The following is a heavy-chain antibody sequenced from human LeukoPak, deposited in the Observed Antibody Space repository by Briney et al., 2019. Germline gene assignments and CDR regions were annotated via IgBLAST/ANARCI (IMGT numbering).Heavy chain of an antibody. J-gene: IGHJ4*02. CDR2: ISYDGSNK. Sequence: GGSLRLSCAASRFTFSSYAMHWVRQAPGKGLEWVAVISYDGSNKYYADSVKGRFTISRDNSKNTLYLQMNSLRAEDTAVYYCARDRGQWLVQGIDYWGQGTLVTVSS. CDR1: RFTFSSYA. CDR3: ARDRGQWLVQGIDY. D-gene: IGHD6-19*01. V-gene: IGHV3-30*04.